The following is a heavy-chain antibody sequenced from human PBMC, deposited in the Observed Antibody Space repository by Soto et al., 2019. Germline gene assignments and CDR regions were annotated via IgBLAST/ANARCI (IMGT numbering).Heavy chain of an antibody. V-gene: IGHV1-18*01. Sequence: ASVKVSCKASGYTFTSYGISWVRQAPGQGLEWMGWISAYNGNTNYAQKLQGRVTMTTDTSTSTAYMELRSLRSDDTAVYCCARGPWDDFWSGAGRFDYWGQGTLVTVSS. CDR3: ARGPWDDFWSGAGRFDY. CDR1: GYTFTSYG. J-gene: IGHJ4*02. D-gene: IGHD3-3*01. CDR2: ISAYNGNT.